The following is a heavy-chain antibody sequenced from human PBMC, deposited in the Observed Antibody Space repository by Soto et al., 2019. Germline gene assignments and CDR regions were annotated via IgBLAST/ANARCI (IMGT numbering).Heavy chain of an antibody. CDR1: GFTFRSYA. CDR3: ARDQGASYGLYYFDY. Sequence: GGSLRLSCAASGFTFRSYAMSWVRQAPGKGLEWVSAVSASGTGTYYSDSVKGRFTISRDNSKNTLYLQMNSLRAEDTALYYCARDQGASYGLYYFDYWGQGTLVTVSS. D-gene: IGHD5-18*01. J-gene: IGHJ4*02. V-gene: IGHV3-23*01. CDR2: VSASGTGT.